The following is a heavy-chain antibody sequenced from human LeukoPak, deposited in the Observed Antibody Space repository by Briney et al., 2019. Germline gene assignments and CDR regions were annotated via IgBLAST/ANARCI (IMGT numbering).Heavy chain of an antibody. CDR2: INPDGGEK. V-gene: IGHV3-7*05. CDR1: GFTFSNHW. CDR3: ARGHFGMDV. Sequence: GGSLRLSCAAFGFTFSNHWMTWVRQAPGKGLEWVANINPDGGEKNYVDSVKGRFTISRDNARNSLYLQMNSLRVEDTAVYYCARGHFGMDVWGQGTTVTVSS. J-gene: IGHJ6*02.